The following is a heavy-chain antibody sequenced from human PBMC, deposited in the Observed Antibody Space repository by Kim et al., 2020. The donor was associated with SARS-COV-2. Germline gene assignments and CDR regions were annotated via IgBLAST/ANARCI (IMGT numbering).Heavy chain of an antibody. CDR1: GFTFTAYA. CDR2: LSGGGGTT. CDR3: ARVGSGPNAGGDYFGS. Sequence: GGSLRLSCAASGFTFTAYAMSWFRQAPGKGLEWVASLSGGGGTTYYADSVKGRFTISRDNSENMLFLQMNTLRAEDTAIYYCARVGSGPNAGGDYFGSWGQGTLVTVSP. D-gene: IGHD1-26*01. J-gene: IGHJ4*02. V-gene: IGHV3-23*01.